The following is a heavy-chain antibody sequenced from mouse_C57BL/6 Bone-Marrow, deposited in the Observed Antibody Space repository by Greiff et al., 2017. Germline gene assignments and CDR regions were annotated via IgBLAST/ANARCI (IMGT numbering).Heavy chain of an antibody. Sequence: QVQLQQPGAELVRPGTSVKLSCKASGYTFTSYWMHWVKQRPGQGLEWIGVIDPSDSYTNYNQKFKGKATLTVDTSSSTAYVQLSSLTSEDSAVYYCANPTLDYWGQGTSVTVSS. D-gene: IGHD1-1*01. CDR3: ANPTLDY. CDR1: GYTFTSYW. J-gene: IGHJ4*01. CDR2: IDPSDSYT. V-gene: IGHV1-59*01.